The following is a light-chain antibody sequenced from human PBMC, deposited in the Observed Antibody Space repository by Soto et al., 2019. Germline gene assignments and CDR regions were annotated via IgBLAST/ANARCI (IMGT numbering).Light chain of an antibody. J-gene: IGKJ4*01. Sequence: LLTQFPATLSMSPGESATLSCRASESIRTSLAWYQHKPGQPPRLLIYDAFNRANGIPPRFSGGGSGTDFSPPISGREPHDFAVYYYQQRASWPPFTFGGGTKVEIK. CDR3: QQRASWPPFT. CDR1: ESIRTS. V-gene: IGKV3-11*01. CDR2: DAF.